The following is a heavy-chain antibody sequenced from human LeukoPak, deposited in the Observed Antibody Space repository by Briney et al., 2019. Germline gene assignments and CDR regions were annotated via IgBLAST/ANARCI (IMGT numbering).Heavy chain of an antibody. Sequence: SETLTLTCTVSGGSISSNTYYWGWIRQPPGKGLEWIGSIYYSGSTYYNPSLKSRVTISVDTSKNQFSLKLSSVTAADTAVYYCARDYQGGYGDKTVDYWGQGTLVTVSS. D-gene: IGHD5-18*01. CDR1: GGSISSNTYY. V-gene: IGHV4-39*07. CDR3: ARDYQGGYGDKTVDY. J-gene: IGHJ4*02. CDR2: IYYSGST.